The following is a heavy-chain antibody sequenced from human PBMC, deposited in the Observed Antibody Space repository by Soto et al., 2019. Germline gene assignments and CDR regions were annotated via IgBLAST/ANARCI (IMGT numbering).Heavy chain of an antibody. CDR1: GYSFTSYW. V-gene: IGHV5-51*01. CDR2: IYPGDSDT. J-gene: IGHJ6*03. D-gene: IGHD3-10*01. CDR3: ARSVLYGPYYYYMDV. Sequence: GESLKISCKGSGYSFTSYWIGWVRQMPGKGLEWMGIIYPGDSDTRYSPSFQGQVTISADKSISTAYLQWSSLKASDTAMYYCARSVLYGPYYYYMDVWGKGTTVTVSS.